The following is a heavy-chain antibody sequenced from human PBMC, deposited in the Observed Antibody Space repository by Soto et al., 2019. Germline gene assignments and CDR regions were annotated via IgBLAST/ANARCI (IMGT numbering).Heavy chain of an antibody. Sequence: SETLSLTCTVSGGSISSGGYYWSWIRQHPGKGLEWIGYIYYSGSTYYNPSLKSRVTISVDTSKNQFSLKLSSVTASDTAVYYCARDYGGNLLDYWGQGTLVTVSS. J-gene: IGHJ4*02. D-gene: IGHD4-17*01. CDR3: ARDYGGNLLDY. CDR2: IYYSGST. CDR1: GGSISSGGYY. V-gene: IGHV4-31*03.